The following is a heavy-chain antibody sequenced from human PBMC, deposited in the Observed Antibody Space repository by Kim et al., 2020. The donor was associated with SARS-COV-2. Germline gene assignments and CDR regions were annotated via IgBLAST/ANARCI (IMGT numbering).Heavy chain of an antibody. CDR3: AREGDLYYDVDV. V-gene: IGHV3-21*01. D-gene: IGHD3-10*01. J-gene: IGHJ6*02. Sequence: GGSLRLSCAASGFTFTSYSMNWVRQAPGKGLEWVSSITRDSSYIYYADSVKGRFTISRDNAKNSLYLQMNSLRAEDTAVYFCAREGDLYYDVDVWGQGTT. CDR2: ITRDSSYI. CDR1: GFTFTSYS.